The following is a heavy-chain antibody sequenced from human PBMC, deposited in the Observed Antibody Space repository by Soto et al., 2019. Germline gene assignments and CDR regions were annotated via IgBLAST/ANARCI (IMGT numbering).Heavy chain of an antibody. D-gene: IGHD2-15*01. J-gene: IGHJ6*02. CDR2: INWNGGST. CDR1: GFTFDDYG. CDR3: ARSSDQSKVVAATTPYYYYYGMDV. V-gene: IGHV3-20*04. Sequence: PGGSLRLSCAASGFTFDDYGMSWVRQAPGKGLEWVSGINWNGGSTGYADSVKGRFAISRDNAKNSLYLQMNSLRAEDTALYYCARSSDQSKVVAATTPYYYYYGMDVRGQGTTVTVSS.